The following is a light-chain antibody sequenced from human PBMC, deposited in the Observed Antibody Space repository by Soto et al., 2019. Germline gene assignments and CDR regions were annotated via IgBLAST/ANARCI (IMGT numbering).Light chain of an antibody. CDR2: AAS. CDR1: QSISSY. CDR3: QQSYSTLWLT. J-gene: IGKJ4*01. V-gene: IGKV1-39*01. Sequence: DIQMTQSPSSLSASVGDRVTITCRASQSISSYLNWYQQKPGKAPKLLIYAASSLQSGVPSRFSGIGSGTDFTLTISSLQPEDFATYYCQQSYSTLWLTFGGGTKVEIK.